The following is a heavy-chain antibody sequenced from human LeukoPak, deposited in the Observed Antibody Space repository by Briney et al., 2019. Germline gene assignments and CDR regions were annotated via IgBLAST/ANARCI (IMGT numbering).Heavy chain of an antibody. V-gene: IGHV4-4*07. Sequence: PSETLSLTCTVSGCSISSYYCSWIRQPAGKGLEWIGRIHTSGSTNYNPSLKSRVTMSGDTSKNQFSLKLSSVTAADTAVYYCARDRYYYDSSGGRGLDYWGQGTLVTVSS. J-gene: IGHJ4*02. CDR3: ARDRYYYDSSGGRGLDY. CDR2: IHTSGST. CDR1: GCSISSYY. D-gene: IGHD3-22*01.